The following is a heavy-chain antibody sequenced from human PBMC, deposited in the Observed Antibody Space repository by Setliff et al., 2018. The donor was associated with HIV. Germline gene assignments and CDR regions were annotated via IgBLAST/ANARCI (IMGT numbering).Heavy chain of an antibody. V-gene: IGHV1-69*13. CDR2: IIPTFGTT. D-gene: IGHD3-22*01. J-gene: IGHJ6*03. CDR1: GGTFKSYG. Sequence: SVKVSCKASGGTFKSYGISWVRQAPGQGLEWMGGIIPTFGTTNYAMRFQGRLTISADDSTSTAYLELTSLRSDDTAVYYCARDNGLLPQPHYFHYYMDVWGKGTTVTGS. CDR3: ARDNGLLPQPHYFHYYMDV.